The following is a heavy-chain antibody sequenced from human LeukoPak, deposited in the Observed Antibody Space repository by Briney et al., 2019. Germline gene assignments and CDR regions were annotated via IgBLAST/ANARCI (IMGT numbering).Heavy chain of an antibody. CDR3: TGRFLEWLLYSDY. Sequence: PGRSLRLSCTASGFTFGDYAMSCVPQAPGGGLEWVGFIRSKAYGGTTEYAASVKGRFTISRDDSKTIAYLQMNSLKTEDTAVYYCTGRFLEWLLYSDYWGQGTLVTVSS. J-gene: IGHJ4*02. CDR2: IRSKAYGGTT. V-gene: IGHV3-49*04. D-gene: IGHD3-3*01. CDR1: GFTFGDYA.